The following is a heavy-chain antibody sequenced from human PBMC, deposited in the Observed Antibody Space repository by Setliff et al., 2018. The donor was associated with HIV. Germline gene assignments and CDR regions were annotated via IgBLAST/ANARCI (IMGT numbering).Heavy chain of an antibody. Sequence: GGSLRLSCAGSGFTFDSHGMIWVRQAPGRGLEWLSYINPAGITMYYADSVRGRLTISRDNAQSSLYLQINSLRAEDTAFYYCARVRNPTVHTMYFDSWGQGTLVTVSS. J-gene: IGHJ4*02. V-gene: IGHV3-48*01. CDR3: ARVRNPTVHTMYFDS. CDR2: INPAGITM. CDR1: GFTFDSHG. D-gene: IGHD4-4*01.